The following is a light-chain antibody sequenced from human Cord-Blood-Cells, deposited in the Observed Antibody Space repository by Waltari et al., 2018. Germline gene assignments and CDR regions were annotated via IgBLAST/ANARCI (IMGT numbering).Light chain of an antibody. CDR2: GAS. Sequence: IVMTQSPATLSVSPGERATLSCRASQSVLSNLAWDQQKPGQAPSLLIYGASTRATGIPASFSGSGSGTEFTLTSSSLQSEDFAVDYCQQYNNWPTFGEGTKLEIK. J-gene: IGKJ2*01. V-gene: IGKV3-15*01. CDR3: QQYNNWPT. CDR1: QSVLSN.